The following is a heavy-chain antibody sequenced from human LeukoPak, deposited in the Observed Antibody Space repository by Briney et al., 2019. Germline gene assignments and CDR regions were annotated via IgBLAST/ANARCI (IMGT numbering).Heavy chain of an antibody. Sequence: PSETLSLTCTVSGVSISSSRYYWRWIRQPAGKGLEWIGRIYTSGSTNYNPSLKSRITISVDTSKIQFSLKLSSVTAADTAVYYCARLCWEPTSCYEGAFDIWGQGTMVTVSS. J-gene: IGHJ3*02. D-gene: IGHD2-2*01. V-gene: IGHV4-61*02. CDR3: ARLCWEPTSCYEGAFDI. CDR2: IYTSGST. CDR1: GVSISSSRYY.